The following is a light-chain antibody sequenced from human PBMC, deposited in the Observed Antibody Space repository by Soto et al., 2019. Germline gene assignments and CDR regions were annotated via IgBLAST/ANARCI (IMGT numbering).Light chain of an antibody. CDR2: AAS. J-gene: IGKJ5*01. V-gene: IGKV1-9*01. Sequence: IQLTQSPSSLSSSLGDRVTITRRASQGISSYLAWYQQKPGKAPKLLIYAASTLQSGVPSRFSGSGSGTDFTLTISSLQPEDFATYYCQKLNSYPINCGQGTRREIK. CDR1: QGISSY. CDR3: QKLNSYPIN.